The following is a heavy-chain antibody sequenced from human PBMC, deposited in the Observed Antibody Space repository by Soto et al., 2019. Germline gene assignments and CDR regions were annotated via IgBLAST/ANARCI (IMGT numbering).Heavy chain of an antibody. CDR2: INHSGST. V-gene: IGHV4-34*01. J-gene: IGHJ5*02. CDR3: ARRRAYGSGSYHNWFDP. CDR1: VGSVTGYY. D-gene: IGHD3-10*01. Sequence: SQTRSPTCVVYVGSVTGYYWSWISQPPGKGLEWIGEINHSGSTNYNPSLKSRVTISVDTSKNQFSLKLNSVTAADTAVYYCARRRAYGSGSYHNWFDPWGQGTLVTVSS.